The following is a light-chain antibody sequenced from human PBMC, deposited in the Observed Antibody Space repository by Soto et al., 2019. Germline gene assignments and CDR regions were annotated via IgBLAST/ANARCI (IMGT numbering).Light chain of an antibody. Sequence: DIQMTQSPSSLSASVGDRVTITCRTSQSISSFLNWYQHKPGNAPKLLIYTTSTLRSGVPSRFRGSGSWTHFTLTITNVQPEDFATYYCQQSYSTPPITFGQGTRLDIK. CDR1: QSISSF. V-gene: IGKV1-39*01. J-gene: IGKJ5*01. CDR2: TTS. CDR3: QQSYSTPPIT.